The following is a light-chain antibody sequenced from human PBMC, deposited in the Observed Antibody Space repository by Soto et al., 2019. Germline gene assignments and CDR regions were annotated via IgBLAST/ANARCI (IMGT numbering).Light chain of an antibody. CDR2: EAT. V-gene: IGLV2-23*01. CDR1: SGDIGSYKL. Sequence: QSALTQPASVSGSPGQSITISCSGTSGDIGSYKLVSWYQQQAGKAPQLIIYEATKRPSGVSDRFSGSKSGNTASLTISGLQAEDEADYYCCSFAGSGTYLFGSGTQLTVL. J-gene: IGLJ7*01. CDR3: CSFAGSGTYL.